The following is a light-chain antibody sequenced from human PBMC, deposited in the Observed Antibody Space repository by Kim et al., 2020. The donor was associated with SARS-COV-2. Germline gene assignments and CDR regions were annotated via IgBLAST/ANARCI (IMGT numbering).Light chain of an antibody. CDR1: QAIRNE. CDR3: LQEYEYPRT. J-gene: IGKJ4*01. V-gene: IGKV1-6*02. Sequence: AIQMTQSPSSLSASVGDRVTITCRASQAIRNELAWYQQQPGKAPKLLIYMASTIQSGVPSRFSGSGFGTDFTLTISNLQPEDLATYYCLQEYEYPRTFGEETKVDIK. CDR2: MAS.